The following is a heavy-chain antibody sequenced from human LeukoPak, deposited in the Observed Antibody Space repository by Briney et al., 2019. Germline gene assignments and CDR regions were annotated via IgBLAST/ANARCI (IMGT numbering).Heavy chain of an antibody. Sequence: KPGGSLRLSCAASGFTFSDYYMSWIRQAPGKGLEWVSYISSSSSYTNYADSVKGRFTISRDNAKNSLYLQMNSLRAEDTAVYYCATATVTALGAFDIWGQGTMVTVSS. CDR2: ISSSSSYT. J-gene: IGHJ3*02. CDR1: GFTFSDYY. V-gene: IGHV3-11*06. CDR3: ATATVTALGAFDI. D-gene: IGHD4-17*01.